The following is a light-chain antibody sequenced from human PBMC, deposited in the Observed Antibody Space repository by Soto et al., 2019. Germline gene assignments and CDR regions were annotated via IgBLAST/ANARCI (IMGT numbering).Light chain of an antibody. V-gene: IGKV1-5*01. J-gene: IGKJ5*01. CDR3: QQSYSFPIT. Sequence: DIQMTQSPSTLSASVGDRVTITCRASQSISSWVAWYQQKPGKAPKLLIYAASSLESGVPSRFSGSGSGTEFTLTISSLQPVDFATYYCQQSYSFPITFGQGTRLEI. CDR2: AAS. CDR1: QSISSW.